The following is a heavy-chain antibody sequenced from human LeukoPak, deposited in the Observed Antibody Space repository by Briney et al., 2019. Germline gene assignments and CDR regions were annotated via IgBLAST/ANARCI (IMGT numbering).Heavy chain of an antibody. V-gene: IGHV5-51*01. CDR2: IFPDDSDT. CDR3: ATSPGYGDYFGWFDP. D-gene: IGHD4-17*01. Sequence: GESLKISCKASGYSFTSFWIGWVRKMPGKGLEWMGIIFPDDSDTRYSPSFQGQVTISADKSITTAYLQWSSLKASDTAMYYCATSPGYGDYFGWFDPWGQGTLVTVSS. CDR1: GYSFTSFW. J-gene: IGHJ5*02.